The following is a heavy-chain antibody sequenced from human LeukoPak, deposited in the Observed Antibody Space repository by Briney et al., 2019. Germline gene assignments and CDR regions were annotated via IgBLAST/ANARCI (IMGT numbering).Heavy chain of an antibody. CDR1: GFTFSRYW. Sequence: PGGSLRLSCAGSGFTFSRYWMNWVRQTPGKGLEWVSYISSTSSTIYYADSVKGRFTISKDSSKNTLYLHMNSLRAEDTAVYYCARDKNYYGSGSPSLDAFDIWGQGTMVTVSS. J-gene: IGHJ3*02. V-gene: IGHV3-48*01. CDR3: ARDKNYYGSGSPSLDAFDI. CDR2: ISSTSSTI. D-gene: IGHD3-10*01.